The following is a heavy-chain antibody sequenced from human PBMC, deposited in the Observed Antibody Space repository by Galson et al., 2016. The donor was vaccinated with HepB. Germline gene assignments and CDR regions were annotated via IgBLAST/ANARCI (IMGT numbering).Heavy chain of an antibody. Sequence: SVKVSCKASGYTFHTYYLHWVRQAPGQGLEWMGIINPSDGSTSYSRKFRGRVTMSRDTSTSTVYLDLSSLRSDDTAVYYCARDMAAQSYYFDYWGQGTLVTVSS. CDR1: GYTFHTYY. D-gene: IGHD5-24*01. CDR2: INPSDGST. CDR3: ARDMAAQSYYFDY. J-gene: IGHJ4*02. V-gene: IGHV1-46*02.